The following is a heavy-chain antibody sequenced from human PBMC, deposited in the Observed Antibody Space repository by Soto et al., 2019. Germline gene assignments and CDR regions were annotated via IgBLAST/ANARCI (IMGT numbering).Heavy chain of an antibody. V-gene: IGHV3-30*18. CDR1: GFTFSHSG. CDR2: ISSDGNSQ. Sequence: QVQLVESGGGVAQPGRSLRLSCAASGFTFSHSGFHWVRQAPGKGLEWVIFISSDGNSQYYGDSVKGRFTISRDNSRNTLYLQMNSLRPEDTAVYYCAKDTPGTVSRWGQGTLVTVSS. D-gene: IGHD3-10*01. J-gene: IGHJ4*02. CDR3: AKDTPGTVSR.